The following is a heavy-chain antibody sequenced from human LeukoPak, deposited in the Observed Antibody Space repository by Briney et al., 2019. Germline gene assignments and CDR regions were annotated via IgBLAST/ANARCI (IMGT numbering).Heavy chain of an antibody. CDR2: ISGRGDST. V-gene: IGHV3-23*01. Sequence: ASLRLSCAASGFTFNNYAMNWVRQAPGKGLEWVSGISGRGDSTYYADSVKGRFTISRDNSKNTLYLQMNSLRAEDTAVYYCAKDSPFDYWGQGTLVTVSS. CDR1: GFTFNNYA. J-gene: IGHJ4*02. CDR3: AKDSPFDY.